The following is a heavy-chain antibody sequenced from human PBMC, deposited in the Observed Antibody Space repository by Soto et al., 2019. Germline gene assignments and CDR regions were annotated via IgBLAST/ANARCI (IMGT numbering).Heavy chain of an antibody. V-gene: IGHV1-69*02. CDR3: ARVSGSVGDLRWWFDP. D-gene: IGHD4-17*01. Sequence: QVQLVQSGAEVKKPGSSVKVSCKASGGTFSSYTISWVRQAPGQGLEWMGRIIPILGIANYAQKFQGRVTITADKSTSTAYMELSSLSSEDTAVYYCARVSGSVGDLRWWFDPWGQGTLVTVSS. CDR1: GGTFSSYT. CDR2: IIPILGIA. J-gene: IGHJ5*02.